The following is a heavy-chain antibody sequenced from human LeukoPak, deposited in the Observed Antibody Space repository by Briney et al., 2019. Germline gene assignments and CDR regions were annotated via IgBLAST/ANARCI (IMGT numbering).Heavy chain of an antibody. V-gene: IGHV3-23*01. CDR3: AKGGQDFDFWRFDL. D-gene: IGHD3-3*01. CDR1: GFSFSDPA. Sequence: GGSLRLSCAASGFSFSDPAVSWVRHSPGEGLKWASSISDTGGRTYYADSVKGRFTITRDNSRNTVNLQMNSLRAGDTARYYCAKGGQDFDFWRFDLWGQGILVIVSS. CDR2: ISDTGGRT. J-gene: IGHJ5*02.